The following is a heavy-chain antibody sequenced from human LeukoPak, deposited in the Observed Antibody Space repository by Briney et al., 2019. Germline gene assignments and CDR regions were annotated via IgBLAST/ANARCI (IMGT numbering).Heavy chain of an antibody. V-gene: IGHV3-74*01. CDR3: VRGLDY. J-gene: IGHJ4*02. Sequence: KGLVCVSRINYAGSTTLYAASVKGRFTISRDNVKNTLYLHMHSLRAEDTAVYYCVRGLDYWGQGTLVTVSS. D-gene: IGHD3-16*01. CDR2: INYAGSTT.